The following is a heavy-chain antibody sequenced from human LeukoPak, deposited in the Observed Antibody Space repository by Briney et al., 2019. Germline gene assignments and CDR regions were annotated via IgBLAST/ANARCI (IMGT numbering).Heavy chain of an antibody. CDR3: ARAGGDYELYYFDY. CDR2: IYYSGST. D-gene: IGHD3-22*01. V-gene: IGHV4-30-4*01. Sequence: PSETLSLTCTVSGGSISSGDYYWSWIRQPPGKGLKWIGYIYYSGSTYYNPSLKSRVTISVDTSKNQFSLKLSSVTAADTAVYYCARAGGDYELYYFDYWGQGTLVTVSS. J-gene: IGHJ4*02. CDR1: GGSISSGDYY.